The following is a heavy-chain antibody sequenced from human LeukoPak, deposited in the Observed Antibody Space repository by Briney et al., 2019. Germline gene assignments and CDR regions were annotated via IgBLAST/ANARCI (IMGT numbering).Heavy chain of an antibody. D-gene: IGHD6-19*01. CDR2: ISSSGSNI. CDR1: AFTFSSYS. Sequence: GGSLRLSCAASAFTFSSYSMNWVRQAPGKGLEWVSYISSSGSNIYYADSVKGRFTISRDNAKNSLYLQMNSLRAEDTAVYYCARDRDFLGSGWSNSFDYWGQGTLVTVSS. CDR3: ARDRDFLGSGWSNSFDY. V-gene: IGHV3-48*04. J-gene: IGHJ4*02.